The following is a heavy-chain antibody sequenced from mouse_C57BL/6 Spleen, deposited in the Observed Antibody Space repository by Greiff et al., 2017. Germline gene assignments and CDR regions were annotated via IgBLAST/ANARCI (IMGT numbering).Heavy chain of an antibody. Sequence: VQLQQSGAELAKPGASVKLSCKASGYTFTSYWMHWVKQRPGQGLEWIGYINPSSGYTKYTKKFKDKATLTADKSTSTAYMQLSSLTYEDSAVYYCASQIYDGYFDAMDYWGQGTSVTVSS. J-gene: IGHJ4*01. CDR2: INPSSGYT. CDR1: GYTFTSYW. CDR3: ASQIYDGYFDAMDY. V-gene: IGHV1-7*01. D-gene: IGHD2-3*01.